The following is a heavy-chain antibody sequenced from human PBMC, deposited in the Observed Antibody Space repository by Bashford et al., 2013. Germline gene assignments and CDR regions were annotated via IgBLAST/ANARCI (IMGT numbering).Heavy chain of an antibody. D-gene: IGHD6-19*01. J-gene: IGHJ5*02. V-gene: IGHV1-69*04. CDR1: GGTFSSYA. Sequence: VASVKVSCKASGGTFSSYAISWVRQAPGQGLEWMGRIIPILGIANYAQKFQGRVTITADKSTSTAYMELSSLRSEDTAVYYCARGVHIAVAGDNWFDPWGQGTLVTVSS. CDR3: ARGVHIAVAGDNWFDP. CDR2: IIPILGIA.